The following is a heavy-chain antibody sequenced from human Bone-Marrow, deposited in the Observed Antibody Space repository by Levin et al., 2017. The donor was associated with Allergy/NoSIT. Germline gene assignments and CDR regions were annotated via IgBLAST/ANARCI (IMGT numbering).Heavy chain of an antibody. CDR2: ISSDGTIK. CDR1: GFTFSSYV. CDR3: SRDPVVADGVRFFDY. Sequence: GGSLRLSCAASGFTFSSYVMHWVRQAPGKGLEWVAVISSDGTIKYYADSVKGRFTISRDNSKNTLYLEMNSLRVEDTAVYYCSRDPVVADGVRFFDYWGQGTLVTVSS. D-gene: IGHD6-13*01. J-gene: IGHJ4*02. V-gene: IGHV3-30*04.